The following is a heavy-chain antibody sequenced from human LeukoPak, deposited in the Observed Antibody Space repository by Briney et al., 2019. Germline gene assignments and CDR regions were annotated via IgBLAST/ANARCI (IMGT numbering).Heavy chain of an antibody. Sequence: GGSLRLSCAASGFTFSSYWMSWVRQAPGKGLEWVANIKQDGSEKYYVDSVKGRFTISRDNAKNSLYLQMNSLRAEDTAVYYCARGFWSGYTGGDFDYWGQGTPVTVSS. V-gene: IGHV3-7*01. CDR2: IKQDGSEK. D-gene: IGHD3-3*01. CDR3: ARGFWSGYTGGDFDY. J-gene: IGHJ4*02. CDR1: GFTFSSYW.